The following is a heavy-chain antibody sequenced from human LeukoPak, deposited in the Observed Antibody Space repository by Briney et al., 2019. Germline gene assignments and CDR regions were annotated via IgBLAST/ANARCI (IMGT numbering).Heavy chain of an antibody. Sequence: GGSLRLSCAASGFTFSGSAIHWVRQTFGKGLEWVGRIRTVSDSYATSYDPSVEGRFTISRVDSNNTAYLQMNSLKIEDAAVYYCTRQFSIAYSDWGQGTLVTVSS. J-gene: IGHJ4*02. V-gene: IGHV3-73*01. CDR2: IRTVSDSYAT. CDR3: TRQFSIAYSD. D-gene: IGHD4-11*01. CDR1: GFTFSGSA.